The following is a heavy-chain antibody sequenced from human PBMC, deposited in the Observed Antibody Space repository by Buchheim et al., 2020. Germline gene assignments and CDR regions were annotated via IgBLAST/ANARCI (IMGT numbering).Heavy chain of an antibody. CDR3: ARDDGEQLVLGGSYFDL. V-gene: IGHV3-21*01. Sequence: EVQLVESGGGLVKPGGSLRLSCAASGFTFSSYSMNWVRQAPGKGLEWVSSISSSSSYIYYADSVKGRFTISRDNAKNSLYTQMNSLRAEDTAVYYCARDDGEQLVLGGSYFDLWGRGTL. J-gene: IGHJ2*01. CDR1: GFTFSSYS. CDR2: ISSSSSYI. D-gene: IGHD6-6*01.